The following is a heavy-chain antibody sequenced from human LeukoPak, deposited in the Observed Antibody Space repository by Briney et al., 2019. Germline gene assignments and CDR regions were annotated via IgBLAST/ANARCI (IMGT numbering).Heavy chain of an antibody. CDR2: INADGGRT. V-gene: IGHV3-43*02. Sequence: PGGSLTLSCAASGFTIDAYAMHWVRQPPGKGLEWVSLINADGGRTYYADSVKGRFTISRDNSKNSLYLQMNSLRTEDTALYYCATWAFYHGLDVWGQGTTVTVPS. J-gene: IGHJ6*02. CDR1: GFTIDAYA. CDR3: ATWAFYHGLDV. D-gene: IGHD2/OR15-2a*01.